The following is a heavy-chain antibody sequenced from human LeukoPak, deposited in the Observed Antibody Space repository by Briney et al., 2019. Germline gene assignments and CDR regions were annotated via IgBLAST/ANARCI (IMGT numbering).Heavy chain of an antibody. CDR3: AREVVVAATSGDYYGMDV. D-gene: IGHD2-15*01. CDR1: GGSVSSVSDY. V-gene: IGHV4-61*01. J-gene: IGHJ6*04. CDR2: IYYSGST. Sequence: SETLSLTCTVSGGSVSSVSDYWSWIRQPPGKGLEWIGYIYYSGSTNYNPSLKSRVTISVDTSKNQFSLKLSSVTAADTAVYYCAREVVVAATSGDYYGMDVWGKGTTVTVSS.